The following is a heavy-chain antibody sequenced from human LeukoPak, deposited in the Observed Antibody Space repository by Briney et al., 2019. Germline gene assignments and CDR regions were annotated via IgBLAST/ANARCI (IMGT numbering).Heavy chain of an antibody. D-gene: IGHD5-18*01. V-gene: IGHV1-69*05. CDR3: VSTTAMVMNYFDY. Sequence: SVKVSCKASGGTFSSYAISWVRQAPGQGLEWMGRIIPIFGTANYAQKFQGRVTITTDDSTSTAYMELSSLRSEDTAVYYCVSTTAMVMNYFDYWGQGTLVTVSS. CDR1: GGTFSSYA. J-gene: IGHJ4*02. CDR2: IIPIFGTA.